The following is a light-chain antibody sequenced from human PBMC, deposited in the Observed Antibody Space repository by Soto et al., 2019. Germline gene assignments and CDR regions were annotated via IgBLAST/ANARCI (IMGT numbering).Light chain of an antibody. CDR1: QSVGSY. J-gene: IGKJ4*01. CDR3: QQRSNWPLT. V-gene: IGKV3-11*01. Sequence: EIVLTQSPATLSLSPGERATLSCRASQSVGSYLAWYQQKPGQAPRLLMYDASNRATGIPARFSGSGSGTDFTLTIGSLEPEDFAVYYCQQRSNWPLTFGGGTKVEIK. CDR2: DAS.